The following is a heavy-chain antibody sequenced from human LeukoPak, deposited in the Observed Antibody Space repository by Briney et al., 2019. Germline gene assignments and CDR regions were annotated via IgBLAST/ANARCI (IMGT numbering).Heavy chain of an antibody. CDR3: AKMTIHGDSVL. J-gene: IGHJ4*02. CDR2: IYYSGST. Sequence: SETLSLTCTVSGGSISSSSYYWGWIRQPPGKGLEWIGSIYYSGSTYYSPSLKSRVTISVDTSKNQASLNLNSVTAADTALYYCAKMTIHGDSVLWGQGILVTVSS. CDR1: GGSISSSSYY. V-gene: IGHV4-39*07. D-gene: IGHD4-17*01.